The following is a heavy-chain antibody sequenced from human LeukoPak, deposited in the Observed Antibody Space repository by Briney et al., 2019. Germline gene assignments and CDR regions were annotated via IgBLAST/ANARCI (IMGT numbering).Heavy chain of an antibody. V-gene: IGHV1-69*13. D-gene: IGHD5-18*01. Sequence: SVKASCKASGGTFSSYAISWVRQAPGQGLEWMGGIIPIFGTANYAQKFQGRVTITADESTSTAYMELSSLRSEDTAVYYCARDRGVDTADNWFDPWGQGTLVTVSS. CDR1: GGTFSSYA. CDR2: IIPIFGTA. CDR3: ARDRGVDTADNWFDP. J-gene: IGHJ5*02.